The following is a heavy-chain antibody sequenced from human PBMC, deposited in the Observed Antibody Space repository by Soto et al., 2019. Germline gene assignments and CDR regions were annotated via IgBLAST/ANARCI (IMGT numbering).Heavy chain of an antibody. CDR3: ARDLAKGGGSAGFDY. J-gene: IGHJ4*02. Sequence: ASVKVSCKASGYTFTVYYMHWVRQAPGQGLEWMGWINPKSGGTMYPQKFQGRVTMTWDTSISTAYMALTRLRSDDTAVYYCARDLAKGGGSAGFDYWGQGTLVTV. CDR1: GYTFTVYY. V-gene: IGHV1-2*02. D-gene: IGHD1-26*01. CDR2: INPKSGGT.